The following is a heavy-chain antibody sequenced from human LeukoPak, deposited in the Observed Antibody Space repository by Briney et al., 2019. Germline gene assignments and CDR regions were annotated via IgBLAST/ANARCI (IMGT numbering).Heavy chain of an antibody. Sequence: PSETLSLTCTVSGGSISSGGYYWSWIRQHPGKGLEWIGYIYYSGSTYYNPSLKSRVTISVDTSKNQFSLKLSSVTAADTAVYYCARSLTDYDSSGYYYWSHYYGMDVWGQGTTVTVSS. V-gene: IGHV4-31*03. J-gene: IGHJ6*02. D-gene: IGHD3-22*01. CDR3: ARSLTDYDSSGYYYWSHYYGMDV. CDR1: GGSISSGGYY. CDR2: IYYSGST.